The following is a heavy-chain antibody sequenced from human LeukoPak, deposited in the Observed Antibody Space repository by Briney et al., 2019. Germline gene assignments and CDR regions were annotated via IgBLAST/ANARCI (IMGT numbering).Heavy chain of an antibody. CDR1: GGTFSSYA. D-gene: IGHD2-2*01. J-gene: IGHJ4*02. Sequence: SVKVSCKASGGTFSSYAISWVRQAPGQGLEWMGRIIPILGIANYAQKFQGRVTITADKSTSTAYMELSSLRSEDTAVYYCASRLDIVVVPAADDYRGQGTLVTVSS. CDR3: ASRLDIVVVPAADDY. V-gene: IGHV1-69*04. CDR2: IIPILGIA.